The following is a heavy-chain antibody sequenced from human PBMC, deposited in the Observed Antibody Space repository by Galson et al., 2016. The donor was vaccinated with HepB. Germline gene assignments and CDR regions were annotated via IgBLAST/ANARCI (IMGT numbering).Heavy chain of an antibody. CDR1: GFPFTSSGVG. CDR2: IYWDDDR. J-gene: IGHJ4*02. CDR3: AHRRVASRPFDY. V-gene: IGHV2-5*02. Sequence: PALVKPTQTLTLTCTFSGFPFTSSGVGVGWIRQPPGKAPEWLAIIYWDDDRRYRTSLKSRLSITKDTSKKQVVLTMTNMDPVDSATYYCAHRRVASRPFDYWGQGILVTVSS. D-gene: IGHD6-6*01.